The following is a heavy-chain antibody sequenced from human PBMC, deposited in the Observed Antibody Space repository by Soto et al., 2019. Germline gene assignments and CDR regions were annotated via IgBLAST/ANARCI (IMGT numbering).Heavy chain of an antibody. J-gene: IGHJ4*02. CDR3: ARYYDYIWGSYTLDY. CDR1: GGSISSYY. Sequence: SETLSLTCTVSGGSISSYYWSWIRQPPGKGLEWIGYIYYSGSTNYNPSLKSRVTISVDTSKNQFSLKLSSVTAADTAVYYCARYYDYIWGSYTLDYWGQGTLVTVSS. CDR2: IYYSGST. V-gene: IGHV4-59*01. D-gene: IGHD3-16*01.